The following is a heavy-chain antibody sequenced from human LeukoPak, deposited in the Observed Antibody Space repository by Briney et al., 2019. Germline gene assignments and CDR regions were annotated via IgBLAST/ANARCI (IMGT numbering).Heavy chain of an antibody. V-gene: IGHV4-30-2*01. D-gene: IGHD2-21*01. CDR2: IYHSGST. J-gene: IGHJ4*02. Sequence: PSETLSLTCAVSGVSIISDGYSWNWIRQPPGKGLEWIGYIYHSGSTYYNPSLKSRVTISVDRSKNQFSLNLSSVTAADTAVYYCARACGGNCYFDYWGQGTLITVSS. CDR3: ARACGGNCYFDY. CDR1: GVSIISDGYS.